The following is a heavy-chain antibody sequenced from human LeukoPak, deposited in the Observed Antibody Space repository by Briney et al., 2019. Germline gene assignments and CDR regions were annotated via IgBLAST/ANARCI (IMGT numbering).Heavy chain of an antibody. CDR2: IRYDGSNK. V-gene: IGHV3-30*02. D-gene: IGHD4-11*01. CDR1: GFTFSSYG. J-gene: IGHJ4*02. Sequence: GGSLRLSCAASGFTFSSYGMHWVRQAPGKGLEWVAFIRYDGSNKYYADSVKGRFTISRDNSKNTLYLQMNGLRAEDTAVYYCAKKNSDYKVGYYFDYWGQGTLVTVSS. CDR3: AKKNSDYKVGYYFDY.